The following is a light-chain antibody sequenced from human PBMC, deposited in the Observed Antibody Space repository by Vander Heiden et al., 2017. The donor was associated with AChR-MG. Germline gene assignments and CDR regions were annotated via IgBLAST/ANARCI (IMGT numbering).Light chain of an antibody. Sequence: DIQMTQSPSSLSASVGDRVTITCRASQSISSYFNWYQQQPGKAPKLLIYAASSLQSGVPSRFSGSGSGTDFTLTISSLQPEDFATYYCQQSDSTLLTFGTGTKVDIK. CDR1: QSISSY. V-gene: IGKV1-39*01. J-gene: IGKJ3*01. CDR3: QQSDSTLLT. CDR2: AAS.